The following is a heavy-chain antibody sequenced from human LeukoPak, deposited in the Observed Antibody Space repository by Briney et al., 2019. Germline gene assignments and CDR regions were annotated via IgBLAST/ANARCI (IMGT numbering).Heavy chain of an antibody. CDR2: IKQDGSEK. J-gene: IGHJ4*02. V-gene: IGHV3-7*05. Sequence: PGGSLRLSCAASGFTFSSHWMTWVRQAPGKGLEWVANIKQDGSEKYYVDSVKGRFTISRDNAKNSLYLQMNSLRADDTAVYFCARARIDYWGQGTLVTVSS. CDR3: ARARIDY. D-gene: IGHD1-14*01. CDR1: GFTFSSHW.